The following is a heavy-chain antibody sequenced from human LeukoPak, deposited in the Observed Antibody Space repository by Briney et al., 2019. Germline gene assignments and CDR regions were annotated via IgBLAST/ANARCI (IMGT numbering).Heavy chain of an antibody. V-gene: IGHV3-30*02. CDR1: GFTFRSYG. D-gene: IGHD1-26*01. Sequence: GGSLRLSCAASGFTFRSYGMHWVRQAPGKGLEWVAFIRYDGSNKYYADSVKGRFTISRDNSKNTLYLQMNSLRAEDTAVYYCARGGSYSFAFDYWGQGTLVTVSS. CDR3: ARGGSYSFAFDY. J-gene: IGHJ4*02. CDR2: IRYDGSNK.